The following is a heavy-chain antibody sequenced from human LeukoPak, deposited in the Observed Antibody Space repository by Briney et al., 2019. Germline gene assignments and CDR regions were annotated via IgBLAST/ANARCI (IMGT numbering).Heavy chain of an antibody. CDR1: GFTFSSHN. J-gene: IGHJ3*02. CDR3: ARRMKTGDRVGTFDI. D-gene: IGHD1-1*01. V-gene: IGHV3-21*01. CDR2: IGTDGSYI. Sequence: GGSLRLSCAASGFTFSSHNMNWVRQAPMKGLEWVSSIGTDGSYIYYADSVQGRFTISRDNAKNSLYLQMNSLTAEDTAVYYCARRMKTGDRVGTFDIWGQGTMVTVSS.